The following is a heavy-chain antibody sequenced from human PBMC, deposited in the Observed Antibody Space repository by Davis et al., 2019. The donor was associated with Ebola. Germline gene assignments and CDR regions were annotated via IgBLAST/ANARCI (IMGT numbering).Heavy chain of an antibody. CDR3: ARALRGPYCSNTSCFRLDAFDI. CDR1: GYTFTGYY. Sequence: ASVKVSCKASGYTFTGYYMHWVRQAPGQGLEWMGWINPNSGGTNYAQKFQGWVTMTRDTSINTAYMELSRLRSDDTAVYYCARALRGPYCSNTSCFRLDAFDIWGQGTMVTVSS. D-gene: IGHD2-2*01. V-gene: IGHV1-2*04. CDR2: INPNSGGT. J-gene: IGHJ3*02.